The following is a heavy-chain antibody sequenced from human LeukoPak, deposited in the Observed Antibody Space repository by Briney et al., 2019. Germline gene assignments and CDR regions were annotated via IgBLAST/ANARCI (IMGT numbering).Heavy chain of an antibody. CDR3: ARLTGYRIESAFDI. D-gene: IGHD3-9*01. CDR2: IFYTGTT. V-gene: IGHV4-39*07. J-gene: IGHJ3*02. CDR1: GGSISISGYY. Sequence: PSETLSLTCTVSGGSISISGYYWAWIRQPPGKGPEWIGSIFYTGTTYYNPSLKSRVSISVDTSKNQFSLKLSSVTAADTAVYYCARLTGYRIESAFDIWGQGTMVTVSS.